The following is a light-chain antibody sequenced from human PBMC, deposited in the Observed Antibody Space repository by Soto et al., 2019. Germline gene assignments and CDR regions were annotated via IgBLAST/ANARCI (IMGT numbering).Light chain of an antibody. CDR3: QQRYNAPPYT. CDR2: GAS. Sequence: IQMTQSPSSLSASVGDRVTITCRASENIDDYLNWYQQKPGKAPKLLIHGASNLQGGVPSRFSATGSGTDFTLYINTLHPEDFATYYCQQRYNAPPYTFGPGTIVDLK. CDR1: ENIDDY. J-gene: IGKJ3*01. V-gene: IGKV1-39*01.